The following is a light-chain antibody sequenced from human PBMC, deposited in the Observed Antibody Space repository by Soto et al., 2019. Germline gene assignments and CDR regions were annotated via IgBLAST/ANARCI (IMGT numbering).Light chain of an antibody. V-gene: IGKV3-20*01. CDR3: NQDGSSYT. CDR2: GAS. Sequence: EIVLTQSPGTLSLSPGERATLSCRASQSVSSSYLAWYQQKPGQAPRLLIYGASSRATGSPDRFSGSWSGTDFSLTINRLEPEDWAVYYCNQDGSSYTFGQGTKLQIK. CDR1: QSVSSSY. J-gene: IGKJ2*01.